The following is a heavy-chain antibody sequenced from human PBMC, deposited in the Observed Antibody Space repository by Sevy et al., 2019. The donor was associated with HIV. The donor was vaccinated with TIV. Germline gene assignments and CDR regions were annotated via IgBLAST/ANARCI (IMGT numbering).Heavy chain of an antibody. Sequence: ETLSLTCAISGFTVNDKYIIWVRQAPGKGLEWVSVIFSSGSTYYADSAKGRFTISRDNSKNTVDLQMNSVRAEDTAVYYCVSLFLSYRSGWSYFDYWGQGTLVTVSS. CDR3: VSLFLSYRSGWSYFDY. J-gene: IGHJ4*02. V-gene: IGHV3-66*02. CDR2: IFSSGST. CDR1: GFTVNDKY. D-gene: IGHD6-19*01.